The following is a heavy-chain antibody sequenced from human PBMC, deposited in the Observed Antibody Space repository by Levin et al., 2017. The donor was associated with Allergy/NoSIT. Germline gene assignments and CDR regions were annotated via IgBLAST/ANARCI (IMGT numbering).Heavy chain of an antibody. CDR1: GDSVSSNSAA. CDR2: TYYRSKWYN. J-gene: IGHJ3*02. V-gene: IGHV6-1*01. CDR3: AREDPDYDYIWGSYSLSDCGAFDI. D-gene: IGHD3-16*01. Sequence: SETLSLTCAISGDSVSSNSAAWNWIRQSPSRGLEWLGRTYYRSKWYNDYAVSVKSRITINPDTSKNQFSLQLNSVTPEDTAVYYCAREDPDYDYIWGSYSLSDCGAFDIWGQGTMVTVSS.